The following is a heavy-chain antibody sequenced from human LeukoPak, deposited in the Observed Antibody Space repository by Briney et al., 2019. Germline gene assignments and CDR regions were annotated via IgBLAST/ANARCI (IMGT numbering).Heavy chain of an antibody. CDR2: MNPNSGNT. J-gene: IGHJ6*03. CDR3: ARKGLVPAATHYYYYYMDV. D-gene: IGHD2-2*01. CDR1: GYTFTSYD. V-gene: IGHV1-8*01. Sequence: ASVKVSCKASGYTFTSYDINWVRQATGQGLEWMGWMNPNSGNTGYAQKLQGRDTMTRNTSISTAYMELSSLRSEDTAVYYCARKGLVPAATHYYYYYMDVWGKGTTVTVSS.